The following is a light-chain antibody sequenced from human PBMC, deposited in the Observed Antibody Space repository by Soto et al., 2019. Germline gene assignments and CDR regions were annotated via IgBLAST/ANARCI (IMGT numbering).Light chain of an antibody. CDR2: GAS. Sequence: EIVLTQSPGTLSLSPGERATLSCRASQSVSSRHLAWYQQKPGQAPRLLIYGASSRATGIPDRFSGSGSGTDFTLTISRLEPEDFAVYFCHQYGYLGTFGQGTKVEIK. J-gene: IGKJ1*01. V-gene: IGKV3-20*01. CDR1: QSVSSRH. CDR3: HQYGYLGT.